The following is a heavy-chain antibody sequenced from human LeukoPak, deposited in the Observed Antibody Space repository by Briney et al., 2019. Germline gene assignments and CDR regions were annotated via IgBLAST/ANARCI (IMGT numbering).Heavy chain of an antibody. D-gene: IGHD3-22*01. CDR1: GGPFSGYY. V-gene: IGHV4-34*01. CDR2: INHSGST. CDR3: ARAPYYYDSSGYYSY. Sequence: ASETLSLTCAVYGGPFSGYYWSWLRQPPGKGLEWIGEINHSGSTNYNPSLKSRVTISVDTSKNQFSLKLSSVTAADTAVYYCARAPYYYDSSGYYSYWGQGTLVTVSS. J-gene: IGHJ4*02.